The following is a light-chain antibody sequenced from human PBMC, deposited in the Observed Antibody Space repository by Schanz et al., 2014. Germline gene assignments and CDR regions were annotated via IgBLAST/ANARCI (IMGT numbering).Light chain of an antibody. J-gene: IGLJ3*02. V-gene: IGLV2-8*01. CDR1: SSDVGGYNY. Sequence: QSALTQPPSASGSPGQSVTISCTGTSSDVGGYNYVSWYQQHPGKAPKLMIYGVTNRPSGVSNRFSGSKSGNTASLTISGLQAEDEADYYCSSYADTKLFGGGTKLTVL. CDR2: GVT. CDR3: SSYADTKL.